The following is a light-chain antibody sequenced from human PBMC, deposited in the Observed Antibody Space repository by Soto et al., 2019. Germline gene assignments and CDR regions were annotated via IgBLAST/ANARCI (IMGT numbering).Light chain of an antibody. Sequence: VLSEPRSACVSLSLGVATSCSTRYSNIRTNTVNWYQKLPGTAPKLLIYTNDQRPSGVPDRFSASKSGTTASLAISGLQSEDEAEYYCAAWHATRNVPVFGGGTK. CDR1: YSNIRTNT. CDR3: AAWHATRNVPV. J-gene: IGLJ3*02. CDR2: TND. V-gene: IGLV1-44*01.